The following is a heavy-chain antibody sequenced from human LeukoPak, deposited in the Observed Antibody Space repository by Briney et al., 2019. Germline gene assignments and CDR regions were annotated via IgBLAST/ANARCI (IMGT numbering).Heavy chain of an antibody. CDR1: GYRFSDNY. J-gene: IGHJ3*02. V-gene: IGHV1-2*02. D-gene: IGHD3-22*01. CDR2: INPKSGDT. CDR3: ARGKDDSTGHYDAFDI. Sequence: ASVKVSCKASGYRFSDNYVHWVRQAPGQGLEHMGWINPKSGDTHFSQRFKGRGTMTTDTSINTAYMEMRKLRSDDTAVYYCARGKDDSTGHYDAFDIWGHGTMVTVSS.